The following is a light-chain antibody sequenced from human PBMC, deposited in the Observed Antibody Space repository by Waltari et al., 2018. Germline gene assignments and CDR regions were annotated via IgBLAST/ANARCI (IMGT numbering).Light chain of an antibody. J-gene: IGLJ2*01. CDR3: SSYTSSSTLV. CDR2: DVS. V-gene: IGLV2-14*01. Sequence: QSALTQPASVSGSPGQSITISCTGSSSDVGVYNYVSWYQQHPGKAPKVMIYDVSNRPSGVSNRFSGSKTGSTASLTISGLQAEDEADYYCSSYTSSSTLVFGGGTKLTVL. CDR1: SSDVGVYNY.